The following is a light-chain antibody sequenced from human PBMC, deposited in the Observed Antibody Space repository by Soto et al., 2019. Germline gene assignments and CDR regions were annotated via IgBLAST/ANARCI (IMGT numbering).Light chain of an antibody. CDR1: SSDVGGYNY. Sequence: QSALTQPASVSGSPGRSITISCTGTSSDVGGYNYVSWYQQHPGKAPKLMIYDVSNRPSGVSNRFSGSQSGNTASLPISGLQVEEEPNYYSSSYPSSSTPYVSGTGTKVPVL. J-gene: IGLJ1*01. CDR2: DVS. CDR3: SSYPSSSTPYV. V-gene: IGLV2-14*01.